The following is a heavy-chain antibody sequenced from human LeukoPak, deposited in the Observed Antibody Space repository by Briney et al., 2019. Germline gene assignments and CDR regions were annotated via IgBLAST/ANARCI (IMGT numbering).Heavy chain of an antibody. Sequence: GGSLRLSCAASGFTFSSYAMSWVRQAPGKGLEWVSTISGSGGSIYYADSVKGRLTISRDYSKNTLYLEMNSLRAEDTAIYYCAKDRSSSRGKDFDYWGQGTLVTVSS. CDR1: GFTFSSYA. J-gene: IGHJ4*02. CDR3: AKDRSSSRGKDFDY. CDR2: ISGSGGSI. D-gene: IGHD6-6*01. V-gene: IGHV3-23*01.